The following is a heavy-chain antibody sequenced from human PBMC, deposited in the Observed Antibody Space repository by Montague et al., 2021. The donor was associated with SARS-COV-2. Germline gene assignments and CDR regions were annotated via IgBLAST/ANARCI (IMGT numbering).Heavy chain of an antibody. J-gene: IGHJ4*02. CDR3: ATDSFSGYFD. Sequence: SLRLSCAASGIIFTNSWMSLFRQAPGKGLEWVANIKPDGTDKYYLDSVKGRFTISRDNAKKSLYLQMNSLTAEDTAAYYCATDSFSGYFDWGQGTLVTVSS. V-gene: IGHV3-7*01. CDR1: GIIFTNSW. D-gene: IGHD3-22*01. CDR2: IKPDGTDK.